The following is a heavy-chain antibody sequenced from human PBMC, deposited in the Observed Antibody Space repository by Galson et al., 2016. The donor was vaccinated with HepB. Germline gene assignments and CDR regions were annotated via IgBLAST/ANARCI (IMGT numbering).Heavy chain of an antibody. CDR3: ATRLRAPAN. CDR2: ISGSSEAI. J-gene: IGHJ4*02. CDR1: GFTFSTYA. D-gene: IGHD1-26*01. Sequence: SLRLSCAASGFTFSTYAMSWVRQAPGKGLKWVSGISGSSEAIYYADSVKSRFTISRDNSKNALYLQINSLRAEDTAVYYGATRLRAPANWGQGAQVTVSS. V-gene: IGHV3-23*01.